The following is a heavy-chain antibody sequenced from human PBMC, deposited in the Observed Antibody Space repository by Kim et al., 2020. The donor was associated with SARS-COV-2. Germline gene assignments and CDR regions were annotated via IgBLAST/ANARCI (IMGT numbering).Heavy chain of an antibody. CDR3: ARVASGNTAWYYFDY. CDR2: ISSSGSYT. V-gene: IGHV3-11*03. CDR1: GFTFNDYY. D-gene: IGHD2-15*01. J-gene: IGHJ4*02. Sequence: GGSLRLSCAASGFTFNDYYMTWIRQAPGKGLEWISYISSSGSYTKYADSVKGRFTISRDNAKNSLYLQMNSLRAEDTAVYYCARVASGNTAWYYFDYWGQGTLVTVSS.